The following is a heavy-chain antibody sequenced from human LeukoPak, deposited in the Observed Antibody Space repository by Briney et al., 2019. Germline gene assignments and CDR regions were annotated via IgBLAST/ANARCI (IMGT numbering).Heavy chain of an antibody. CDR3: ARISGITMVRGVTADY. D-gene: IGHD3-10*01. CDR1: GFTFSSYS. J-gene: IGHJ4*02. V-gene: IGHV3-21*01. CDR2: ISSSSSYI. Sequence: GGSLRLSCAASGFTFSSYSMNWVRQAPGKGLEWVSSISSSSSYIYYADSVKGRFTISRDDAKNSPYLQMNSLRAEDTAVYYCARISGITMVRGVTADYWGQGTLVTVSS.